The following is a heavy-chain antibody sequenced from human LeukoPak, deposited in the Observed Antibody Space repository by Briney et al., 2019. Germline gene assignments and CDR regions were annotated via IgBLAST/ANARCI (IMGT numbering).Heavy chain of an antibody. CDR2: IYSSGST. CDR3: ARDVVGAASNYADY. Sequence: SETLSLTCTVSGGSISSNYWSWIRQPAGMGLEWIGRIYSSGSTNYNPSLKSRVTMSVDTSKNQFSLKLSSVTAADTAVYYCARDVVGAASNYADYWGQGTLVTVSS. CDR1: GGSISSNY. J-gene: IGHJ4*02. V-gene: IGHV4-4*07. D-gene: IGHD4-11*01.